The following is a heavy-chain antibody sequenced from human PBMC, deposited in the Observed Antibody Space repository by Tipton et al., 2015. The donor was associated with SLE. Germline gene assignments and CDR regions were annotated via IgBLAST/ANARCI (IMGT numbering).Heavy chain of an antibody. D-gene: IGHD5-12*01. J-gene: IGHJ4*02. CDR3: TREGRRAGDYYFDF. V-gene: IGHV1-2*02. CDR1: GFIFTDYY. Sequence: QVQLVQSGGEVKRPGASMRVSCKTSGFIFTDYYIHWVRQAPGQGLEWMGWTNPNTGASIYARRFQGRVTMARDTSTSTYYMEVASLRSDDTAVYYCTREGRRAGDYYFDFWGQGTLVTVSS. CDR2: TNPNTGAS.